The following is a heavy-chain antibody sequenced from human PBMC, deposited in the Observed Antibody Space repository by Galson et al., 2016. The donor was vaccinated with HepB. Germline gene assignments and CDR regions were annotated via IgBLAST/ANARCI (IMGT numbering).Heavy chain of an antibody. Sequence: SLRLSCAVSGFTLSDHYIDWVRQAPGKGLEWVGRSRNKTHSYTTEYAASVRGRFTVSRDDSKNSLYLQMNSLRAEDTAIYYCATLGHGTHDYWGQGTLVTVSS. V-gene: IGHV3-72*01. CDR2: SRNKTHSYTT. CDR1: GFTLSDHY. D-gene: IGHD3-16*01. CDR3: ATLGHGTHDY. J-gene: IGHJ4*02.